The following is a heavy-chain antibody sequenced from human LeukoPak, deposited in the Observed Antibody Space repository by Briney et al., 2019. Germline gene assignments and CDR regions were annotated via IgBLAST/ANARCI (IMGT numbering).Heavy chain of an antibody. CDR3: ATGERLVPAAMWFDY. Sequence: GASLKVSCKASDYTFTDYDMHCVRQAPGQGLEWMGWINPKSGGRSYAQRFQGRVTMTRDTSISTAYMELSRLRSDDTAVYYCATGERLVPAAMWFDYWGQGTLVSVSS. CDR1: DYTFTDYD. D-gene: IGHD2-2*01. J-gene: IGHJ4*02. CDR2: INPKSGGR. V-gene: IGHV1-2*02.